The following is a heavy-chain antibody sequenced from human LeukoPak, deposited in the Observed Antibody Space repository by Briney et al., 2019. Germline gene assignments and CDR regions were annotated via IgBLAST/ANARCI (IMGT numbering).Heavy chain of an antibody. CDR1: GFTFSSYA. Sequence: GGSLRLSCEASGFTFSSYAMRWVRQAPGKGLEWVSAISGSGGSTYYADSVKGRFTISRDNSKNTLYLQMNSLRAEDTAVYYCAKKRWLSRAFDYWGQGTLVTVSS. D-gene: IGHD3-22*01. CDR2: ISGSGGST. V-gene: IGHV3-23*01. J-gene: IGHJ4*02. CDR3: AKKRWLSRAFDY.